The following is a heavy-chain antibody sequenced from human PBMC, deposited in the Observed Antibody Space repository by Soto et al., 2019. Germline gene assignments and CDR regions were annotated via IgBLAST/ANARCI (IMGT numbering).Heavy chain of an antibody. CDR1: GGSISSSSYY. CDR2: IYYSGST. V-gene: IGHV4-39*01. D-gene: IGHD2-2*01. Sequence: PSETLSLTCTVSGGSISSSSYYWDWIRQPPGKGLEWIGSIYYSGSTYYNPSLRSRVTISVDTSKNQFSLKLSSVTVEDTGVYFCVRRSDTIWPAYWGRGTQVTVSS. CDR3: VRRSDTIWPAY. J-gene: IGHJ4*01.